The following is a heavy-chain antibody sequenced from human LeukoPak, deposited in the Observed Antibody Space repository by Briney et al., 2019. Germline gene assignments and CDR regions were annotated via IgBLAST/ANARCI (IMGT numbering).Heavy chain of an antibody. J-gene: IGHJ6*02. CDR2: IRQDGSEK. Sequence: GGSLRLSCAAPGFTFSSYRMSWVRQAPGKGLEWVGNIRQDGSEKHYVDSLKGRFTISRDNANKSLYLLMNSLRAEDTAVYYCERENSLFSTYFGTGMDVWGQGTTVTVSS. CDR3: ERENSLFSTYFGTGMDV. V-gene: IGHV3-7*01. CDR1: GFTFSSYR. D-gene: IGHD3/OR15-3a*01.